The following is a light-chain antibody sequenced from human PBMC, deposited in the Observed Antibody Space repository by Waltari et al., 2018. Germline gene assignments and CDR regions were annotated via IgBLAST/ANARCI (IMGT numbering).Light chain of an antibody. J-gene: IGKJ1*01. CDR1: QSVSSN. Sequence: EIVMTQSPATLSVSPGARATLSCRASQSVSSNLAWYQQKPGQAPRPLIYGASTRATGIPARCSCSGSGTEFTLTISSLQSEDFAVYYCQQYNNWPPWTFGQGTKVEIK. CDR3: QQYNNWPPWT. CDR2: GAS. V-gene: IGKV3-15*01.